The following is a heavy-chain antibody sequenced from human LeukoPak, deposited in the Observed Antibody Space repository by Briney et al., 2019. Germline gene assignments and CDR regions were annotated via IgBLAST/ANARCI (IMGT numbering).Heavy chain of an antibody. CDR2: ISGSGGST. Sequence: GGSLRLSCAASGFTFSSYAMSWVRQAPGKGLEWVSAISGSGGSTYYADSVKGRFTISRDNSKNTLYLQMNSLRAEDTAVYYCARPKHIVVVIGWFDPWGQGTLVTVSS. J-gene: IGHJ5*02. CDR1: GFTFSSYA. V-gene: IGHV3-23*01. CDR3: ARPKHIVVVIGWFDP. D-gene: IGHD2-21*01.